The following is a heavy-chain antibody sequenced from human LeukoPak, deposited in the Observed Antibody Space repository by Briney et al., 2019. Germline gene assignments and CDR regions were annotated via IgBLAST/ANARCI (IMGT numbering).Heavy chain of an antibody. D-gene: IGHD3-22*01. J-gene: IGHJ4*02. CDR3: ARTPPEYYYDSSGYWY. CDR2: INPNSGGT. CDR1: GYTFTGYY. Sequence: ASVKVSCKASGYTFTGYYMHWVRQAPGQGLEWMGWINPNSGGTNYAQKFQGRVTMTRDTSISTAYMELSRLRSDDTAVYYCARTPPEYYYDSSGYWYWGQGTLVTVSS. V-gene: IGHV1-2*02.